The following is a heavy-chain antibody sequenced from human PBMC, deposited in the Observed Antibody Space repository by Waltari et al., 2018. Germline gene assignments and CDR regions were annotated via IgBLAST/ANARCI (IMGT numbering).Heavy chain of an antibody. D-gene: IGHD2-15*01. CDR2: IYYNGNT. CDR3: ARDFGYSSAD. V-gene: IGHV4-30-4*01. J-gene: IGHJ4*02. CDR1: GGSISNANDY. Sequence: QVRLQESGPGLVKSSQTLSLTCTVPGGSISNANDYWSWSSQPPGKGLEWIGDIYYNGNTNKNPSLKSRITMSVDTSKNQFSLKLTSVTAADTAVYYCARDFGYSSADWSQGILVTVSS.